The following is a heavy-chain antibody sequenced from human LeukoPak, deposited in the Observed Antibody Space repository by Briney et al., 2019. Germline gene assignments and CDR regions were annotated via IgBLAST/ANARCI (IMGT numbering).Heavy chain of an antibody. CDR2: TSGSGATT. D-gene: IGHD6-19*01. J-gene: IGHJ4*02. Sequence: PGGSLRLSCAASGFTFINYAMTWVRLTPGKGLEWVADTSGSGATTFYADSVKGRFTISRDNSKNTLFLQMNSLRPEDTAVYYCAKRRTSGWSRAALEYWGQGTLVIVSS. CDR1: GFTFINYA. CDR3: AKRRTSGWSRAALEY. V-gene: IGHV3-23*01.